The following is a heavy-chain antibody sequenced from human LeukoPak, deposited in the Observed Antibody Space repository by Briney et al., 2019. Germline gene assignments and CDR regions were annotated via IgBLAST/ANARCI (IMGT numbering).Heavy chain of an antibody. D-gene: IGHD5-24*01. Sequence: GGSLRLSCVAPGFPFSSYWMTWVRQAPGKGLEWVANIKQDGSKKSYVDSVKGRFTISRDNAKNPLYLQMNSLRAEDTAIYYCTRVGYIDEGIDYWGQGTLVTVSS. CDR2: IKQDGSKK. V-gene: IGHV3-7*04. J-gene: IGHJ4*02. CDR3: TRVGYIDEGIDY. CDR1: GFPFSSYW.